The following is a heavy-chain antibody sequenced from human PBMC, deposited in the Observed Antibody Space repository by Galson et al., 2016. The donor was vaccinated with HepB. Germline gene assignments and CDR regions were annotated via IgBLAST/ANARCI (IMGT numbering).Heavy chain of an antibody. CDR2: IHKDGSGK. V-gene: IGHV3-7*03. CDR1: GLMFSGYW. J-gene: IGHJ5*02. D-gene: IGHD2-2*01. CDR3: PSDIVVEPAA. Sequence: SLRLSCAASGLMFSGYWMNWVRHGPGKGLEWVATIHKDGSGKYSVDSVEGRFTISRDNTKNSLHLQMNSLRAEDTAVYYCPSDIVVEPAAWGQGTLVTVPS.